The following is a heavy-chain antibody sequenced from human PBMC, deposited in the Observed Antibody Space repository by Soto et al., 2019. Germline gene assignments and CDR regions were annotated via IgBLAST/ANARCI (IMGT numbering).Heavy chain of an antibody. Sequence: QVQLVQSGGEVKKPGASVTVSCKASGYTFINYHITWVRQAPGQGLEWMAWINTYNGMTDYAQRFQGRVTMTRDTSTSTAYMELTTLESDDTAVYSCAKTLRGEMATDWGLGTVVTVCS. J-gene: IGHJ4*02. CDR3: AKTLRGEMATD. CDR2: INTYNGMT. CDR1: GYTFINYH. D-gene: IGHD5-12*01. V-gene: IGHV1-18*01.